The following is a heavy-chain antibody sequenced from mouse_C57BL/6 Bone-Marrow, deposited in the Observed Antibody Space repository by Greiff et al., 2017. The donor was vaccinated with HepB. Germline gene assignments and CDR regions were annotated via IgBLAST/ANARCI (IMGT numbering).Heavy chain of an antibody. D-gene: IGHD1-1*01. CDR2: IYPGDGDT. CDR1: GYAFSSSW. CDR3: ASLVARYFDV. V-gene: IGHV1-82*01. Sequence: QVQLQQSGPELVKPGASVKISCKASGYAFSSSWMNWVKQRPGKGLEWIGRIYPGDGDTNYNGKFKGKATLTADKSSSTAYMQLSSLTSEDSAVYFCASLVARYFDVWGTGTTVTVSS. J-gene: IGHJ1*03.